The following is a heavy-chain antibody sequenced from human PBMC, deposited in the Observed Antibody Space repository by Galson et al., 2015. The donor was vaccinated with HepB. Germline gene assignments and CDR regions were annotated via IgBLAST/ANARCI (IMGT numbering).Heavy chain of an antibody. Sequence: SLRLSCAASGFTFSSYAMSWVRQAPGKGLEWVSAISGSGGSTYYADSVKGRFTISRDNSKNTLYLQMNSLRAEDTAVYYCAKRLSFGVVTTYLDYWGQGTLVTVSS. CDR3: AKRLSFGVVTTYLDY. CDR2: ISGSGGST. V-gene: IGHV3-23*01. D-gene: IGHD3-3*01. CDR1: GFTFSSYA. J-gene: IGHJ4*02.